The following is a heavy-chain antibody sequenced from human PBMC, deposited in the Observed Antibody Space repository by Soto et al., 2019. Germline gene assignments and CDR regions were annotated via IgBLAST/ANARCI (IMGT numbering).Heavy chain of an antibody. CDR2: IYYSGST. CDR3: ARDTPRITMVRGVIPGGMDV. Sequence: SETLSLTCTVSGGSISSGGYYWSWIRQHPGKGLEWIGYIYYSGSTYYNPSLKSRVTISVDTSKNQFSLKLSSVTAADTAVYYCARDTPRITMVRGVIPGGMDVWGQGTTVTVSS. V-gene: IGHV4-31*03. J-gene: IGHJ6*02. D-gene: IGHD3-10*01. CDR1: GGSISSGGYY.